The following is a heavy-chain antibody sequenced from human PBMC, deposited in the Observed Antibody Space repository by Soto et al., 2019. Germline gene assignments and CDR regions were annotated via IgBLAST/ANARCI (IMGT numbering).Heavy chain of an antibody. CDR3: AKEPGGGIGMVTSYFDD. CDR1: GITFRNYRNYA. Sequence: EVQLLESGGGLVQPGGSLRLSCAASGITFRNYRNYALNWVRQAPGKGLEWVSGISGSGISTYYADSVKGRFSISRDNSKNTLSLQMNSLRADDTAVYYCAKEPGGGIGMVTSYFDDWGQGALVTVSS. CDR2: ISGSGIST. D-gene: IGHD5-18*01. V-gene: IGHV3-23*01. J-gene: IGHJ4*02.